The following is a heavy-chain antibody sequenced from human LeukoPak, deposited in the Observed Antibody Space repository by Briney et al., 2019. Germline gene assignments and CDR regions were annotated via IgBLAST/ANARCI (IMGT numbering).Heavy chain of an antibody. CDR2: ISSSSSYI. Sequence: GGSLRLSCAASGFTFSSYSMNWVRQAPGKGLEWVSSISSSSSYIYYADSVKGRFTISRDNSKNTLYLQMNSLRAEDTAVYYCAKDSSSWSDLVYYYYYMDVWGKGTTVAISS. CDR3: AKDSSSWSDLVYYYYYMDV. V-gene: IGHV3-21*01. D-gene: IGHD6-13*01. CDR1: GFTFSSYS. J-gene: IGHJ6*03.